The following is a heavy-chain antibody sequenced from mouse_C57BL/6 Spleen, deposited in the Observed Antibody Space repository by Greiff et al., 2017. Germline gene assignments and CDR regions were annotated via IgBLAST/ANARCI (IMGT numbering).Heavy chain of an antibody. J-gene: IGHJ4*01. CDR1: GFSLTSYG. CDR2: ICSGGST. D-gene: IGHD1-1*01. CDR3: ARRGDYGSASMDY. V-gene: IGHV2-2*01. Sequence: VKLQESGPGLVQPSQSLSITCTVSGFSLTSYGVHWVRQSPGKGLEWLGVICSGGSTDYNAAFISRLSISKDNSKSQVFFKMNSLQADDTAIYYCARRGDYGSASMDYWGQGTSVTVSS.